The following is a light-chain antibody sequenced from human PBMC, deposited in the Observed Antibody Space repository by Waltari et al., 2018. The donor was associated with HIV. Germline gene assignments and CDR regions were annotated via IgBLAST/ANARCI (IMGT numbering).Light chain of an antibody. CDR2: DDD. Sequence: SYVLTQPPSVSVAPGETDTVTCGGSNIGSKSVHWFQQKPGQAPGCVIYDDDDRPSVIPKRFSGSNSGDTATLTSSRVEAGDEADYYCQVWDTISGHGVFGGGTKLTVL. V-gene: IGLV3-21*04. CDR1: NIGSKS. CDR3: QVWDTISGHGV. J-gene: IGLJ3*02.